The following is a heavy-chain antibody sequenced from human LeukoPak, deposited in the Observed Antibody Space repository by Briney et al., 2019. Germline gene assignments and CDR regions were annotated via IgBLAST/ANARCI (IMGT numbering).Heavy chain of an antibody. CDR1: GFTFGSYW. D-gene: IGHD1-14*01. J-gene: IGHJ4*02. Sequence: PGGSLRLSCAASGFTFGSYWMHWVRQAPGKGLEWVSAIYNGGDTYYADSVKGRFTISRDDSKNTLYLQMNSLRAEDTAVYYCARASSGINFDYWGQGTLVTVSS. CDR2: IYNGGDT. CDR3: ARASSGINFDY. V-gene: IGHV3-66*01.